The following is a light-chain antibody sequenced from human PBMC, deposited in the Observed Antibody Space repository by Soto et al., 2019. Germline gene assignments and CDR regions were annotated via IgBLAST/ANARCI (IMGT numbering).Light chain of an antibody. J-gene: IGLJ1*01. CDR2: EVT. CDR3: SSYTHINTRACV. V-gene: IGLV2-14*01. CDR1: SGDIGSYNR. Sequence: QSALTQPASVSGSPGQSITISCTGTSGDIGSYNRVSWYQQHPGKAPKLIIYEVTDRPSGVSNRFSVSKSGNTASLTISRLQAEDEAEYYCSSYTHINTRACVFGTGTKVTVL.